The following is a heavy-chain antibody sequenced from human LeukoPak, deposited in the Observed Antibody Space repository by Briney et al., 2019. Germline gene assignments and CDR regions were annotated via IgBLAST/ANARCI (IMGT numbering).Heavy chain of an antibody. CDR3: AIEMELRYFDY. D-gene: IGHD1-7*01. CDR2: FDPEDGET. V-gene: IGHV1-24*01. J-gene: IGHJ4*02. CDR1: GYSLTVFS. Sequence: GASVKVSCKVPGYSLTVFSMHWVRQAPGKGLEWMGSFDPEDGETIYAQKFQGRFPMTEDTSTDTAYMELSSLRSDDTALYYCAIEMELRYFDYWGQGTLVTVSS.